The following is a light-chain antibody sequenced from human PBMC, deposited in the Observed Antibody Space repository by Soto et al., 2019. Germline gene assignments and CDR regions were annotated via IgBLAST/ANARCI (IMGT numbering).Light chain of an antibody. J-gene: IGKJ5*01. CDR2: GAS. Sequence: EIVLTQSPVTLSESPGERATLSCRASRSVINHLAWYQQKPGQAPRLLLYGASTGAADIPARFSGSGSGTDFPLTISILPSEDFAVYYCQHYHNWPITFGQGTRLEIK. V-gene: IGKV3-15*01. CDR3: QHYHNWPIT. CDR1: RSVINH.